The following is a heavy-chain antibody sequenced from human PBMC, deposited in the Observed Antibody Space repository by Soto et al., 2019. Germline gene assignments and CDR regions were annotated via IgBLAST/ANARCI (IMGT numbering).Heavy chain of an antibody. V-gene: IGHV1-69*01. CDR1: GGTFSSYA. CDR2: IIPIFVTA. J-gene: IGHJ6*02. CDR3: AREGNEIVVPGAIPPPYYGMDV. Sequence: QVQLVQSGAEVKKPGSSVKVSCKASGGTFSSYAISWVRQAPGQGLEWMGGIIPIFVTANYAQKFQGRVTITADESRSTAYMELSSQGPEDTAGYYCAREGNEIVVPGAIPPPYYGMDVWGQGTTVTVSS. D-gene: IGHD2-2*01.